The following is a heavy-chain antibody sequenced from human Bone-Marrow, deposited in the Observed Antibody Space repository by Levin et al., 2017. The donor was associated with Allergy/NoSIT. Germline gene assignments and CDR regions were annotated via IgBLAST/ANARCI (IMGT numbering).Heavy chain of an antibody. J-gene: IGHJ4*02. V-gene: IGHV3-49*03. CDR2: IRSKAYGGTT. Sequence: GGSLRLSCTASGFTFGDYAMSWFRQAPGKGLEWVGFIRSKAYGGTTEYAASVKGRFTISRDDSKSIAYLQMNSLKTEDTAVYYCTRASSGIAAAGKFDYWGQGTLVTVSS. CDR3: TRASSGIAAAGKFDY. CDR1: GFTFGDYA. D-gene: IGHD6-13*01.